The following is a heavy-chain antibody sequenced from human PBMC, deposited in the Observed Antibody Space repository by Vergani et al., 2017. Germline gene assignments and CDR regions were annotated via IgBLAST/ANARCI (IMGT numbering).Heavy chain of an antibody. CDR3: ARDRYYVGSGRYAYFYYYGLDV. J-gene: IGHJ6*02. D-gene: IGHD3-10*01. Sequence: EVQLVESGGGLVKRGGSLRLSCAASGFTFSSYSMNWVRQAPGKGLEWVSSISSSISYIHYSDSLKGRFTISRYNAKSSLYLQMNSLRAEDTGVYYCARDRYYVGSGRYAYFYYYGLDVWGQGTAVTVSS. CDR2: ISSSISYI. CDR1: GFTFSSYS. V-gene: IGHV3-21*01.